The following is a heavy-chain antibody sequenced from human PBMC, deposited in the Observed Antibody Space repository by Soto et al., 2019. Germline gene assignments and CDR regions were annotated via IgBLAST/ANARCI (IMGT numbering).Heavy chain of an antibody. D-gene: IGHD4-17*01. J-gene: IGHJ6*03. CDR3: ARGEDGDYDYYYYYMDV. Sequence: GGSLRLSCASSGFPFSSYSMNWVRQATGKGLEWVSYISSSSSTIYYADSVKGRFTISRDNAKNSLYLQMNSLRAEDTAVYYCARGEDGDYDYYYYYMDVWGKGTTVTVSS. CDR2: ISSSSSTI. CDR1: GFPFSSYS. V-gene: IGHV3-48*01.